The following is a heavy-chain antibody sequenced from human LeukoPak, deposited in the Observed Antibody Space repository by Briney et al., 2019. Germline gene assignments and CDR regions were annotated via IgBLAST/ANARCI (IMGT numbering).Heavy chain of an antibody. Sequence: GGSLRLSCAASGFTVSNSYLNWVRQAPGKGLEWVSVIYGGGSTFYADSVKGRFTISRDNSRNTLYLQMNSLRAEGTAVYYCARLVRSGNWFELWGQGTLVTVSS. CDR3: ARLVRSGNWFEL. D-gene: IGHD2-2*01. V-gene: IGHV3-53*01. J-gene: IGHJ5*02. CDR2: IYGGGST. CDR1: GFTVSNSY.